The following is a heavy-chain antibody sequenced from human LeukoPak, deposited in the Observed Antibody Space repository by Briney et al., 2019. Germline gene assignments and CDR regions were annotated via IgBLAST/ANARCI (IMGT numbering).Heavy chain of an antibody. V-gene: IGHV4-31*03. Sequence: SSETLSLTCTVSGGSISSGGYYWSWIRQHPGKGLEWIGYIYYSGSTYYNPSLKSRVTISVDTSKNQFSLKLSSVTAADTAVYYCAREVTTWFDPWGQGTLVTVSS. D-gene: IGHD1-1*01. CDR3: AREVTTWFDP. CDR2: IYYSGST. J-gene: IGHJ5*02. CDR1: GGSISSGGYY.